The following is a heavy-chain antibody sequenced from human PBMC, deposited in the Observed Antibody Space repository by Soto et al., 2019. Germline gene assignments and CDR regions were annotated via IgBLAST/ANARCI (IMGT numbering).Heavy chain of an antibody. J-gene: IGHJ6*03. D-gene: IGHD2-15*01. CDR1: GFTFSTYS. CDR2: ISSSNSYI. CDR3: ARGRDCSDGSCPSVAWYYYYVDA. Sequence: EVQLVESGGGLVKPGGSLRLSCAASGFTFSTYSMNWVRQAPGKGLEWVSSISSSNSYIYYADSVKGQFTISRDNAKNSLYLQMSSLRAEDMAIYYCARGRDCSDGSCPSVAWYYYYVDAWGKGTTVTVSS. V-gene: IGHV3-21*01.